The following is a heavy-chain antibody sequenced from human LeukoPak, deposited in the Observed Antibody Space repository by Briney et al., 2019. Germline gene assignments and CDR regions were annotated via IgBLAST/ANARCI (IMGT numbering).Heavy chain of an antibody. V-gene: IGHV4-59*01. J-gene: IGHJ3*02. D-gene: IGHD3-22*01. Sequence: PSETLSLTCTVSGGSISSYYWSWIRQPPGKGLEWIGYIYYSGSTNYNPSLKSRVTISVDTSKNQFSLKLSSVTAADMAVYYCAFSTDYDSSGYSAFDIWGQGTMVTVSS. CDR1: GGSISSYY. CDR3: AFSTDYDSSGYSAFDI. CDR2: IYYSGST.